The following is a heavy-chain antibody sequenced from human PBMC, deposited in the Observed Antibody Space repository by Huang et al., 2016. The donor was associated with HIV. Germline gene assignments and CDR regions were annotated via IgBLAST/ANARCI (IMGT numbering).Heavy chain of an antibody. CDR3: VIMDDYFDY. J-gene: IGHJ4*02. CDR2: IGGNSGDI. Sequence: VQLVESGGGLVQPGWSLRLSCAASGFAFSQYSVHWVRQSPGKGLEWVSGIGGNSGDIAYADFVRGRFVISRDNAKKSLYLKMNGLRLEDTALYFCVIMDDYFDYWGQGVLVGVSS. D-gene: IGHD2-8*01. CDR1: GFAFSQYS. V-gene: IGHV3-9*01.